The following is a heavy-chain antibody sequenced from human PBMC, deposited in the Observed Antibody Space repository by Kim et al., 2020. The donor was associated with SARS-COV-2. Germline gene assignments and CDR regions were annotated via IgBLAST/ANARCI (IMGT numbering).Heavy chain of an antibody. D-gene: IGHD1-26*01. CDR2: INPNSGGT. V-gene: IGHV1-2*02. CDR1: GYTFTGYY. Sequence: ASVKVSCKASGYTFTGYYMHWVRQAPGQGLEWMGWINPNSGGTNYAQKFQGRVTMTRDTSISTAYMELSRLRSDDTAVYYCARAGMGWERLLGVDYWGQGTLVTVSS. CDR3: ARAGMGWERLLGVDY. J-gene: IGHJ4*02.